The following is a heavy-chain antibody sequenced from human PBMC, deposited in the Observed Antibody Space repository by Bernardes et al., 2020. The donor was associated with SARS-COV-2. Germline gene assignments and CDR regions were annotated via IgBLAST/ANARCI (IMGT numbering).Heavy chain of an antibody. CDR2: ISYDGSNK. J-gene: IGHJ5*02. Sequence: GGSLRLSCAASGFTFSSYAMHWVRQAPGKGLEWVAVISYDGSNKYYADSVKGRFTISRDNSKNTLYLQMNSLRAEDTAVYYCARDYKPPLWFGELGNWFDPWGQGTLVTVSS. D-gene: IGHD3-10*01. V-gene: IGHV3-30-3*01. CDR3: ARDYKPPLWFGELGNWFDP. CDR1: GFTFSSYA.